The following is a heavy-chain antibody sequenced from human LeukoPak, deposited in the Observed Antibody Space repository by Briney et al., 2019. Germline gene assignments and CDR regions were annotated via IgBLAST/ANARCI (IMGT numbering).Heavy chain of an antibody. CDR1: GGSSSSYY. CDR2: IYYRGGT. CDR3: ARGRLIVASGVYYFEY. J-gene: IGHJ4*02. V-gene: IGHV4-59*08. D-gene: IGHD5-12*01. Sequence: SETLSLTCTVSGGSSSSYYWSWIRQPPGKGLEWIGYIYYRGGTNYNPSLESRVTISGDTSKNEFSLKLTSVTAADTAVYYCARGRLIVASGVYYFEYWGQGTLVTVSS.